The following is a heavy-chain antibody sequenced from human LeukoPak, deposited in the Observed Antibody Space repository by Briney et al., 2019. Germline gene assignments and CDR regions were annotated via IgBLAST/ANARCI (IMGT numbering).Heavy chain of an antibody. V-gene: IGHV3-9*01. CDR2: ISWNSGDI. J-gene: IGHJ2*01. CDR1: GFSFSTQR. Sequence: PGGSLRLSCAASGFSFSTQRMHWVRQAPGKGLEWVASISWNSGDIVHADSVKGRFTISRDNAKNSLYLQMDSLRTEDTALYYCVKSGGYATAIRYFDLWGRGTLVTVSS. D-gene: IGHD2-21*02. CDR3: VKSGGYATAIRYFDL.